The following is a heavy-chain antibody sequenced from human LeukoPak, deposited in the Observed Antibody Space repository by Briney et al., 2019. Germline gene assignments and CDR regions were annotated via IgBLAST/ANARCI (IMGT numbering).Heavy chain of an antibody. CDR1: GYTLTGYY. Sequence: ASVKVSCKASGYTLTGYYMHWVRQAPGQGLEWMGWINPNSGGTNYAQKFQGRVTMTRDTSISTAYMELSRLRSDDTAVYYCARAITMIVVVIRGRTDAFDIWGQGTMVTVSS. CDR2: INPNSGGT. V-gene: IGHV1-2*02. CDR3: ARAITMIVVVIRGRTDAFDI. J-gene: IGHJ3*02. D-gene: IGHD3-22*01.